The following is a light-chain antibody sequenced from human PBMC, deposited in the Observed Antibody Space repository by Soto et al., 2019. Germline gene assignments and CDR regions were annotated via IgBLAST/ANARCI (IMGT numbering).Light chain of an antibody. J-gene: IGKJ2*01. CDR2: AAS. V-gene: IGKV1-39*01. CDR3: QQSYSTPYT. CDR1: QSISSY. Sequence: DIQMTQSPSSLSASVGDRVTITCRASQSISSYVNWYQQKPGKAPKLLIYAASSLQSGVPSRFSVSGSGTDFTLTISSLQPEDFATYYCQQSYSTPYTFGQGIKLEIK.